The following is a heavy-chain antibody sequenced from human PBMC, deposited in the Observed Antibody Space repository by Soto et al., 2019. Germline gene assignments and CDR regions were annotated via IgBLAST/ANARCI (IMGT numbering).Heavy chain of an antibody. Sequence: QVQLQESGPGLVKPSETLSLTCSVSGGSISNHYWSWIRQPPGKGLEWIGYIYYNGNTNYNPSLKSGVPRSVDTSRNQISLKLPPVSAADPAAYYRPRPNWSSEYGGQGTLVTVSS. CDR3: PRPNWSSEY. J-gene: IGHJ4*02. V-gene: IGHV4-59*11. CDR2: IYYNGNT. D-gene: IGHD7-27*01. CDR1: GGSISNHY.